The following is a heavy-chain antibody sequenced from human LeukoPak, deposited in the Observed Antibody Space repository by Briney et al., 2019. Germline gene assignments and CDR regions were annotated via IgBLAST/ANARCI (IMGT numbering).Heavy chain of an antibody. V-gene: IGHV4-34*01. J-gene: IGHJ4*02. CDR3: ARGYSVVQGGPPLDY. CDR2: INHSGST. D-gene: IGHD2-2*01. CDR1: GGSFSGYY. Sequence: SETLSLTCAVYGGSFSGYYWSWIRQPPGKGVEWIGEINHSGSTNYNPSLKSRVTISVDTSKNQFSLKLSSVTAADTAVYYCARGYSVVQGGPPLDYWGQGTLVTVSS.